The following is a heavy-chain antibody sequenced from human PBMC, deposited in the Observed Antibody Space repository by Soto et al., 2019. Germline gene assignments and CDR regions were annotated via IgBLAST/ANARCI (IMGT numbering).Heavy chain of an antibody. Sequence: GGSLRLSCAASGFTFSSYGMHWVRQAPGKGLEWVAVIWYDGSNKYYADSVKGRFTISRDNSKNTLYLQMNSLRAEDTAVYYCARDIVLMVYAIDGMDVWGQGTTVTVSS. V-gene: IGHV3-33*01. CDR1: GFTFSSYG. CDR2: IWYDGSNK. D-gene: IGHD2-8*01. CDR3: ARDIVLMVYAIDGMDV. J-gene: IGHJ6*02.